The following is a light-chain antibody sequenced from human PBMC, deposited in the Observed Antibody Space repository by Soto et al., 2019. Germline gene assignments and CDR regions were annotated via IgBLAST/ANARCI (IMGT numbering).Light chain of an antibody. V-gene: IGKV3-11*01. CDR3: QQRINWPPRYT. J-gene: IGKJ2*01. CDR1: QSVNIY. Sequence: EIVLTQSPATLSLSPGERATLSCRASQSVNIYLAWYQQKPGQAPRLLMYDASNRATGIPARFSGSGSGTDFTLTISSLEPEDSAVYYCQQRINWPPRYTFGQGIKLEIK. CDR2: DAS.